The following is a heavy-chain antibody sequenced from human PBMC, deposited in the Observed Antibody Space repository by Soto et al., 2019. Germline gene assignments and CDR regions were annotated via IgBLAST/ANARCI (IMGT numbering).Heavy chain of an antibody. J-gene: IGHJ6*02. CDR1: GDSVSSVGFH. CDR3: ARATLGHCSGGSCYHTETYYYYYGMDV. Sequence: PSETLSLTCTVSGDSVSSVGFHWAWLRRPPGKGLEWIGYIYNGGSTYYRPSLESRMHMSLDATRNHYSLRLTSVTAADTAVYYCARATLGHCSGGSCYHTETYYYYYGMDVWGQGTTVTVSS. D-gene: IGHD2-15*01. V-gene: IGHV4-30-4*01. CDR2: IYNGGST.